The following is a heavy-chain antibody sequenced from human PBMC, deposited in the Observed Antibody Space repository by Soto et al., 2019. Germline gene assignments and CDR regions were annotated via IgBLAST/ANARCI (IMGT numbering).Heavy chain of an antibody. V-gene: IGHV4-34*01. J-gene: IGHJ6*03. CDR3: ARKGNYYGSGSYYNAQYYYYYMDV. CDR2: INHSGST. Sequence: SETLSLTCAVYGGSFSGYYWSWIRQPPGKGQEWIGEINHSGSTNYNPSLKSRVTISVDTSKNQFSLKLSSVTAADTAVYYCARKGNYYGSGSYYNAQYYYYYMDVWGKGTTVTVSS. D-gene: IGHD3-10*01. CDR1: GGSFSGYY.